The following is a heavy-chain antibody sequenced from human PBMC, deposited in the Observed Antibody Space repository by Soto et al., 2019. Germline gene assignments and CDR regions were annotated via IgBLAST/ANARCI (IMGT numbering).Heavy chain of an antibody. V-gene: IGHV1-58*01. CDR2: IVVGSGNT. Sequence: QMQLVQSGPEVKKPGTSVKVSCKASGFTFTSSAVQWVRQARGQRLEWIGWIVVGSGNTNYAQKFQERVTITRDMSTSTAYMELSSLRSEDTAVYYCAAAHPPYDFWSGYYPLYGMDVWGQGTTVTVSS. D-gene: IGHD3-3*01. CDR3: AAAHPPYDFWSGYYPLYGMDV. CDR1: GFTFTSSA. J-gene: IGHJ6*02.